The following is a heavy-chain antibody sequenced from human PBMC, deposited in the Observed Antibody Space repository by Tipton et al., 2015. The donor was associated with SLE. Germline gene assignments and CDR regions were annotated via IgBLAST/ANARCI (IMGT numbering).Heavy chain of an antibody. J-gene: IGHJ4*02. Sequence: SLRLSCAASGFTLSSYEMNWVRQAPGKGPEWVSYISSSGSNIYYADSVKGRITISRDNAKNSLYLQMNSLRAEDTAVYYCARDWSNYYWGQGTLVTVSS. CDR3: ARDWSNYY. D-gene: IGHD3-3*01. V-gene: IGHV3-48*03. CDR2: ISSSGSNI. CDR1: GFTLSSYE.